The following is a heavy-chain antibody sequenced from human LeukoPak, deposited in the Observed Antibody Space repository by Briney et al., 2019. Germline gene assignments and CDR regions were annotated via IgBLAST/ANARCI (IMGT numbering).Heavy chain of an antibody. CDR3: VRDRDIAYLRADF. Sequence: PGGSLRLSCSASGFTFSSYAMHWVRQAPGKGLEYVSAISSNGGSTYYADSVKGRFTISRDNSKNTLYLQMSSLRAEDTAVYYCVRDRDIAYLRADFWGQGTLVTVSS. CDR1: GFTFSSYA. CDR2: ISSNGGST. V-gene: IGHV3-64D*09. D-gene: IGHD5-12*01. J-gene: IGHJ4*02.